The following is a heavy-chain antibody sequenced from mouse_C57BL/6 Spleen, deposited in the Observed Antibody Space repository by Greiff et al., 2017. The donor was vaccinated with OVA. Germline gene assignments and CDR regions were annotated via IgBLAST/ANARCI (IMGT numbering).Heavy chain of an antibody. V-gene: IGHV1-54*01. CDR3: ARGGNRCYAMDY. Sequence: VQLQQSGAELVRPGTSVKVSCKASGYAFTNYLIEWVKQRPGQGLEWIGVINPGSGGTNYNEKFKGKATLTADKSSSNAYMQLSSLTSEDSAVYFCARGGNRCYAMDYWGQGTSVTVSS. CDR2: INPGSGGT. J-gene: IGHJ4*01. CDR1: GYAFTNYL.